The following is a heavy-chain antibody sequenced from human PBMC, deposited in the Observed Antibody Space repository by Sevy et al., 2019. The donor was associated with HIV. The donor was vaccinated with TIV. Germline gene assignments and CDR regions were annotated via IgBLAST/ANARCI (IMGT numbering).Heavy chain of an antibody. Sequence: GGSLRLSCAASGFTFSSHSMNWVRQAPGKGLEWVSSISSSSSYIYYADSVKGRFTISRDNAKNSLYLQMNSLRAEDTAVYYCARDSEAVVAATRLDYWGQGTLVTVSS. J-gene: IGHJ4*02. CDR3: ARDSEAVVAATRLDY. CDR1: GFTFSSHS. D-gene: IGHD2-15*01. V-gene: IGHV3-21*01. CDR2: ISSSSSYI.